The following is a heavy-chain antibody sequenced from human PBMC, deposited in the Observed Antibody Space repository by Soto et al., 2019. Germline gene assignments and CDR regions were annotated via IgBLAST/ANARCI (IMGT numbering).Heavy chain of an antibody. D-gene: IGHD5-12*01. CDR3: AKDSSYLATIPLATD. CDR2: ISGSGGST. Sequence: EVQLLESGGGLVQPGGSLRLSCAASGFTFSSYAMSWVRQAPGKGLEWVSAISGSGGSTYYADSVKGRFTISRDNSKNTLYLQVNSLRGEDTAVYYCAKDSSYLATIPLATDWGQGSLVTVSS. J-gene: IGHJ4*02. CDR1: GFTFSSYA. V-gene: IGHV3-23*01.